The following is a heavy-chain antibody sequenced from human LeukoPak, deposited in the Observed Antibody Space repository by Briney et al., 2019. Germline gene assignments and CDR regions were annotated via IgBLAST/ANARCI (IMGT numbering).Heavy chain of an antibody. CDR2: ISYDGSKK. CDR1: GFTFSSYE. V-gene: IGHV3-30*04. CDR3: ARGGSGWYGRFDY. D-gene: IGHD6-19*01. J-gene: IGHJ4*02. Sequence: GGSLRLSCAASGFTFSSYEMHWVRQAPGKGREWVAVISYDGSKKYHADSVMGRFTISRDTSKNTLYLQMTSLRAEYTSVYYCARGGSGWYGRFDYWGQGTLVTVSS.